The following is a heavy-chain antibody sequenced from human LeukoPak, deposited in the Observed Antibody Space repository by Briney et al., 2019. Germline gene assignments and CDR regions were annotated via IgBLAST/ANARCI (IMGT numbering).Heavy chain of an antibody. D-gene: IGHD7-27*01. CDR3: ARGLTGDPYYFDY. CDR2: IIPIFGTA. CDR1: GGTFSSYA. Sequence: ASVKVSCKASGGTFSSYAISWVRQAPGQGPEWMGGIIPIFGTANYAQKFQGRVTITADESTSTAYMELSSLRSEDTAVYYCARGLTGDPYYFDYWGQGTLVTVSS. V-gene: IGHV1-69*13. J-gene: IGHJ4*02.